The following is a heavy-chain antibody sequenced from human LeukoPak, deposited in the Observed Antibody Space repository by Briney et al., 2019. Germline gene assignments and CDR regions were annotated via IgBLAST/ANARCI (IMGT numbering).Heavy chain of an antibody. D-gene: IGHD1-26*01. Sequence: ASVKVSCKASGYTFTDYYMHWVRQAPGQGLEWMGWINGNSGGTNYAQKFQGRVTMTRDTSISTAYMELSRLRSDDTAVYYCARDGGSGWELLRYYFDYWGQGTLVTVSS. V-gene: IGHV1-2*02. CDR1: GYTFTDYY. CDR2: INGNSGGT. J-gene: IGHJ4*02. CDR3: ARDGGSGWELLRYYFDY.